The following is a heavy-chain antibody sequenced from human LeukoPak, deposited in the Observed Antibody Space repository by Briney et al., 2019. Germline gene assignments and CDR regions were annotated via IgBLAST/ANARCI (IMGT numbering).Heavy chain of an antibody. CDR3: ARGVTMTTDF. CDR2: LSSSGGST. D-gene: IGHD4-17*01. J-gene: IGHJ4*02. V-gene: IGHV3-23*01. CDR1: GFFFSNYD. Sequence: SGGSLRLSCVASGFFFSNYDMNWVRQAPGKGLEWVSGLSSSGGSTFYADSVKGRFTISRDNSKNTVYLQMNSLRGEDTAIYYCARGVTMTTDFWGQGTLVTVSS.